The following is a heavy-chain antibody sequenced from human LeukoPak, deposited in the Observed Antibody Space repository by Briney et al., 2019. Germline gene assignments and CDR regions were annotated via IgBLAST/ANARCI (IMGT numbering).Heavy chain of an antibody. CDR1: GFRFSSFA. CDR3: AKDQGIDYGDQLHY. Sequence: GGSLRLSCAASGFRFSSFAMSWVRQVPGKGLEWVSAISGGGSNTYYAASVKGRFTISRDNSKNTLYLQMNGLRAEDTAIYYCAKDQGIDYGDQLHYWGQGTLVTVSS. J-gene: IGHJ4*02. D-gene: IGHD4-17*01. V-gene: IGHV3-23*01. CDR2: ISGGGSNT.